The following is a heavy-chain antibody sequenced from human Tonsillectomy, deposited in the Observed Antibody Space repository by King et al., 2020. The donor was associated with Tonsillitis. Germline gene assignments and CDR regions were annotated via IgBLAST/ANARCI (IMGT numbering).Heavy chain of an antibody. Sequence: VQLVESGGVVVQPGGSLRLSCAASGFTFDDYAMHWVRQAPGKGLEWVSLISWDGGSTYYVDSVKGRFTISRDNSKNSLYLQMNSLRAEDTALYYCAKDRSPYYDFWSGSISTALDYWGQGTLVTVSS. CDR2: ISWDGGST. D-gene: IGHD3-3*01. V-gene: IGHV3-43D*03. J-gene: IGHJ4*02. CDR3: AKDRSPYYDFWSGSISTALDY. CDR1: GFTFDDYA.